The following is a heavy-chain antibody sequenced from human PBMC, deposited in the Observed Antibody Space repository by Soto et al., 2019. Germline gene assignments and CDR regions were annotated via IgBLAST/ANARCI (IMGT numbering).Heavy chain of an antibody. CDR3: ERGPANWNRYYGMDV. CDR1: GGSFSGYY. J-gene: IGHJ6*02. V-gene: IGHV4-34*01. CDR2: INHSGST. Sequence: SETLSLTCAVYGGSFSGYYWSWIRQPPGKGLEWIGEINHSGSTNYNPSLKSRVTISVDTSKNQFSLKLSSVTAADTAVYYCERGPANWNRYYGMDVWGQGTTVTVSS. D-gene: IGHD1-20*01.